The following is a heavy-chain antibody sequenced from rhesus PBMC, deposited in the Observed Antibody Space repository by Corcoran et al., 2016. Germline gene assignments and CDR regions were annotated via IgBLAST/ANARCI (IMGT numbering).Heavy chain of an antibody. J-gene: IGHJ3*01. D-gene: IGHD6-25*01. CDR2: IYGSGRRT. CDR1: GGSISSSY. CDR3: AREGVKGIAAAGTDAFDF. V-gene: IGHV4-169*02. Sequence: QLQLQESGPGLVKPSETLSVTCAVSGGSISSSYWSWIRQAPGKGLEWIGYIYGSGRRTNYNPSLKSRVTLSVDTSKNQLSLKLSSVTTADTAVYYCAREGVKGIAAAGTDAFDFWGQGLRVTVSS.